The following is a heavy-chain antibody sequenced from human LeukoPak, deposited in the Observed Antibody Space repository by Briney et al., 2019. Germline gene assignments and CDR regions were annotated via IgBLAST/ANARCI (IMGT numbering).Heavy chain of an antibody. CDR1: GYTFTSYY. CDR2: INPSGGST. Sequence: ASVKASCKASGYTFTSYYMHWVRQAPGQGLEWMGIINPSGGSTSYAQKFQGRVTMTRDTSTSTVYMELSSLRSEDTAVYYCMSDFYDSSGLDAFDIWGQGTMVTVSS. V-gene: IGHV1-46*01. D-gene: IGHD3-22*01. J-gene: IGHJ3*02. CDR3: MSDFYDSSGLDAFDI.